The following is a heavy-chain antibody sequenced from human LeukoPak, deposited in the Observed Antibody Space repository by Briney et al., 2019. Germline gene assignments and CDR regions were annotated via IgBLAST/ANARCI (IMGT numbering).Heavy chain of an antibody. D-gene: IGHD3-3*01. CDR2: ISYSGSYI. J-gene: IGHJ4*02. CDR3: AKGYIPSTIFGVVGGGFDY. Sequence: PGGSLRLSCAASEFTFSSYTMNWVRQAPGKGLEWVSSISYSGSYIYYADSVKGRFTISRDNAENSLYLQMSSLRAEDTAVYYCAKGYIPSTIFGVVGGGFDYWGQGTLVTVSS. CDR1: EFTFSSYT. V-gene: IGHV3-21*06.